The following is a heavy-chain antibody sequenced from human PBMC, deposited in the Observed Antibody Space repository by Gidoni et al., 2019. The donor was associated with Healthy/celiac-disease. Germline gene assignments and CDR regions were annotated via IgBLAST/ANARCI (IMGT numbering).Heavy chain of an antibody. CDR2: IWYDGSNK. D-gene: IGHD3-10*01. CDR3: ARGRGSGNGGYFDY. CDR1: GFTFSSYG. Sequence: CPSSGFTFSSYGMHWVRQAPGKGLEWVAVIWYDGSNKYYADSVKGRFTISRDNSKNTLYLQMNSLRAEDTAVYYCARGRGSGNGGYFDYWGQGTLVTVSS. V-gene: IGHV3-33*01. J-gene: IGHJ4*02.